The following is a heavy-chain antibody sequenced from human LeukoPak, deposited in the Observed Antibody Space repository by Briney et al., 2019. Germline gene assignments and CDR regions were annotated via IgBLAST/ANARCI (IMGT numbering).Heavy chain of an antibody. CDR2: INPNSGGT. V-gene: IGHV1-2*02. J-gene: IGHJ4*02. CDR1: GYTFTGYY. Sequence: ASVKVSCKASGYTFTGYYMEWVRQAPGQGLEWMGWINPNSGGTKYEQKFQGRVTMTRDTSISTAYMELSRLRFEDTAVYYCAGMYYDFWSGYYHPSYFDYWGQGTLVTVSS. D-gene: IGHD3-3*01. CDR3: AGMYYDFWSGYYHPSYFDY.